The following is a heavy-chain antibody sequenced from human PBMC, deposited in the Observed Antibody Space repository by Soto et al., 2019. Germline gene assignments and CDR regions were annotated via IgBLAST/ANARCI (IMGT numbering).Heavy chain of an antibody. CDR1: GFSLTTGGLG. D-gene: IGHD3-10*01. CDR2: IYWNTER. CDR3: SLRRVHSGMWLDP. V-gene: IGHV2-5*01. J-gene: IGHJ5*02. Sequence: QITLKESGPTLVKPTQTLTLTCTFSGFSLTTGGLGVAWLRQPPGMALEWLADIYWNTERNYSPSLGDRATIPSEPSKNQVVLTVTNVNPVDTGTDYCSLRRVHSGMWLDPWGRGILVTVSS.